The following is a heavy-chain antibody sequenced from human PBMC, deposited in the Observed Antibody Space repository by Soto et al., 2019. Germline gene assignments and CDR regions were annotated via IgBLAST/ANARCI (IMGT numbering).Heavy chain of an antibody. Sequence: EVQLLESGGGLVQPGGSLRLSCAASGFTFSSSAMSWVRQAPGKGLDWVSVISGNGDTTYYADSVKGRFTISRDISKNTLYLQMNSLRAEDTAVYYCAKIRGYDLGSTTFQHWGQGTLVTVSS. V-gene: IGHV3-23*01. CDR3: AKIRGYDLGSTTFQH. CDR2: ISGNGDTT. CDR1: GFTFSSSA. J-gene: IGHJ1*01. D-gene: IGHD5-12*01.